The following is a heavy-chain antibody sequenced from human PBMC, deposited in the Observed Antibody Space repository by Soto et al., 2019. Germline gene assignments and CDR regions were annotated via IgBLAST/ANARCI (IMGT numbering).Heavy chain of an antibody. CDR3: ARGWLRDPWMY. CDR1: GFIFSSYT. CDR2: ISASSTYI. D-gene: IGHD5-12*01. Sequence: EVQLVESGGGLVKHGVSLRFSCSASGFIFSSYTMNWVRQAPGKGLEWVSSISASSTYIYYADSLKGRFTISRDNASNSLYLQMNSLSAEATAVYYCARGWLRDPWMYWGQGTLVTVSS. J-gene: IGHJ4*02. V-gene: IGHV3-21*01.